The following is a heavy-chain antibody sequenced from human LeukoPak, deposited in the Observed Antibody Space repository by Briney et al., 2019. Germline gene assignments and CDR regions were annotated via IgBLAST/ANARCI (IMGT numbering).Heavy chain of an antibody. CDR1: RFTFNDYY. Sequence: GGSLRLSCAASRFTFNDYYMSWIRQAPGQGLESLSSISSGISYIYYADSVKGRFTISRDNANTSLYLQLHSLRAEDTAVYYCARDPFSAGREAYSFLGIYNMDVWGQGSTVTVSS. CDR3: ARDPFSAGREAYSFLGIYNMDV. D-gene: IGHD3-3*02. V-gene: IGHV3-11*04. CDR2: ISSGISYI. J-gene: IGHJ6*02.